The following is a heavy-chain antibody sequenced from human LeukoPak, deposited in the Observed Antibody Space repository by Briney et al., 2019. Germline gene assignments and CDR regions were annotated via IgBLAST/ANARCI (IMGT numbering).Heavy chain of an antibody. Sequence: PGGSLRLPCAASRFTFSSYSMNWVRQAPGKGLEWVSSISSSSSYIYYADSVKGRFTISRDNAKNSLYLQMNSLRAEDTAVYYCARGTLPEEPYYFDYWGQGTLVTVSS. D-gene: IGHD1-14*01. CDR2: ISSSSSYI. J-gene: IGHJ4*02. CDR1: RFTFSSYS. CDR3: ARGTLPEEPYYFDY. V-gene: IGHV3-21*01.